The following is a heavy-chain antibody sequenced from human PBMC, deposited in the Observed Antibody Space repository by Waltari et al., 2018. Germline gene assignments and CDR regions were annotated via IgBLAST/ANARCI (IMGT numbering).Heavy chain of an antibody. CDR1: GGSISRGSYY. V-gene: IGHV4-61*02. CDR2: IYTRGST. J-gene: IGHJ4*02. D-gene: IGHD6-13*01. Sequence: QVQLQESGPGLVKPSQTLSLTCTVSGGSISRGSYYWSWIRQPAGKGLEWIGRIYTRGSTNYNPSLKSRVSISVDTSKNQFSLKLSSVTAADAAVYYCARGSHAGTWDRSPDYWGQGTLVTVSS. CDR3: ARGSHAGTWDRSPDY.